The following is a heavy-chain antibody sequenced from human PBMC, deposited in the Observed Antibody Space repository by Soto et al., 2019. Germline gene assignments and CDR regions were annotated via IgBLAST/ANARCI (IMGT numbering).Heavy chain of an antibody. J-gene: IGHJ4*02. D-gene: IGHD3-9*01. V-gene: IGHV4-30-4*01. CDR1: GGSISSGDYY. CDR2: IYYSGST. CDR3: ARSKRARLRYFDCPFDY. Sequence: PSETLSLTCTVSGGSISSGDYYWSWIRQPPGKGLEWIGYIYYSGSTYYNPSLKSRVTISVDTSKNQFSLKLSSVTAADTAVYYCARSKRARLRYFDCPFDYWGQGTLVTVSS.